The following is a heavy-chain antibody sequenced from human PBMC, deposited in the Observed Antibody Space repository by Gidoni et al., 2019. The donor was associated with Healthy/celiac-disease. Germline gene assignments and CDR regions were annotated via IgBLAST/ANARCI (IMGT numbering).Heavy chain of an antibody. D-gene: IGHD2-2*01. V-gene: IGHV3-30*18. CDR2: ISYDETNK. CDR1: GFTFSSYG. CDR3: AKDRGSSASWDMDV. J-gene: IGHJ6*03. Sequence: QVQLVESGGGVVQPGRSLRLSCAASGFTFSSYGMHWVRQDPGKGLEWVAVISYDETNKYYADSVKGRFTISRDNSKNTLYLQMNSLRAEDTAVYYCAKDRGSSASWDMDVWGKGTTVTVSS.